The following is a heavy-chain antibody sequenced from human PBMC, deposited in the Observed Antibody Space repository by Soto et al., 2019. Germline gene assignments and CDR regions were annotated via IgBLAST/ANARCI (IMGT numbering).Heavy chain of an antibody. D-gene: IGHD1-26*01. CDR2: IYHSGST. CDR1: GGSISSSNW. V-gene: IGHV4-4*02. J-gene: IGHJ6*02. CDR3: ARVSGSYYYGMDV. Sequence: QVQLQESGPGLVKPSGTLSLTCAVSGGSISSSNWWSWVRQPPGKGLEWIGEIYHSGSTNYNPSHKKRVTIAVDKSKIQFSLKLSSVTAADTAVYYCARVSGSYYYGMDVWGQGTTVTVSS.